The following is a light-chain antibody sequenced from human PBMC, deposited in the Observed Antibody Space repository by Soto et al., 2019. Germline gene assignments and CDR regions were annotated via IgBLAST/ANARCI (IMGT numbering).Light chain of an antibody. CDR1: SSDVGGYNY. Sequence: QSALTQPPSASGSHGQSVTISCTGTSSDVGGYNYVSWYQQHPGKAPKLMIYEVSKRPSGVSNRFSGSKSGNTASLTISGLQADDEGDYYCSSKTSSSSPFVFGTGTKLTVL. V-gene: IGLV2-14*01. CDR3: SSKTSSSSPFV. CDR2: EVS. J-gene: IGLJ1*01.